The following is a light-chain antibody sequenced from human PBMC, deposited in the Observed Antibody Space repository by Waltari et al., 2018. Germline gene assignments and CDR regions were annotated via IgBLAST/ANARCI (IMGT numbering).Light chain of an antibody. CDR3: SSHAGSNNPYV. Sequence: QSALTQPPSASGSPGPSVAISRPGTSSDVGGYNYLHWYQQHPGNTPKLMIYEVSKRPAGVPDRFSGSKSGNTASLTVSGLQPEDEADYYCSSHAGSNNPYVFGTGTKVTVL. CDR1: SSDVGGYNY. J-gene: IGLJ1*01. V-gene: IGLV2-8*01. CDR2: EVS.